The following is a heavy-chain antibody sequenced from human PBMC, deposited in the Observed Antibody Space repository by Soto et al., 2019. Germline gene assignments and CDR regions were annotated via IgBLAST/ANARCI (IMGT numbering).Heavy chain of an antibody. D-gene: IGHD2-15*01. CDR2: IYYSGST. CDR1: GGSISISGYY. Sequence: QLQLQESGPGLVKPSETLSLTCTVSGGSISISGYYWVLIRQPPGKGLEWIASIYYSGSTYYNPSLKSRVTIYGDTSKNQCSLKLGSVTAADTAVYYCARELGYCSGGNCYSLNAFDSWGQGTMVTVSS. V-gene: IGHV4-39*01. CDR3: ARELGYCSGGNCYSLNAFDS. J-gene: IGHJ3*02.